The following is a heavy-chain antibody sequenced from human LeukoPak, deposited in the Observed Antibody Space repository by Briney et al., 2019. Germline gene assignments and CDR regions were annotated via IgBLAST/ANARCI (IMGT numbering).Heavy chain of an antibody. Sequence: PGGSLRLSCAASGFTFSSYAMSWVRQAPGKGLEWASAISGSGGSTYYADSVKGRFTISRDNSKNTLYLQMNSLRAEDTAVYYCAKVGYSSSSGWFDPWGQGTLVTVSS. J-gene: IGHJ5*02. D-gene: IGHD6-6*01. CDR1: GFTFSSYA. CDR3: AKVGYSSSSGWFDP. CDR2: ISGSGGST. V-gene: IGHV3-23*01.